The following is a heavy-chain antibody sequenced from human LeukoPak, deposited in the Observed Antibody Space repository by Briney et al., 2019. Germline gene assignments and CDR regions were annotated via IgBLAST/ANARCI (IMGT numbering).Heavy chain of an antibody. D-gene: IGHD3-10*01. CDR2: INSDGNST. J-gene: IGHJ4*02. CDR3: ARVLDGSGSRSFDY. V-gene: IGHV3-74*01. Sequence: GGSLRLSCAASGFTFSSYWMHWVRQAPGKGLVWVSRINSDGNSTNYADSVKGRFTISRDNAKNTLYLQMSSLGAEDTAVYFCARVLDGSGSRSFDYWGQGTLVTVSS. CDR1: GFTFSSYW.